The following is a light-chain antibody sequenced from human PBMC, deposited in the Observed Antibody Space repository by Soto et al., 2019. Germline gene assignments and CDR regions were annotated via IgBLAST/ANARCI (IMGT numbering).Light chain of an antibody. Sequence: EIVLTQSPGTLSLSLGERATLSCRASQSVSSNYLAWYQQQPGQAPRLLIYGASSRATGIPDRFSGSGSGTNFTLTISSLEPDAFEVYYWQRRSHWHGSFGRGTK. CDR1: QSVSSNY. J-gene: IGKJ4*01. CDR2: GAS. CDR3: QRRSHWHGS. V-gene: IGKV3D-20*02.